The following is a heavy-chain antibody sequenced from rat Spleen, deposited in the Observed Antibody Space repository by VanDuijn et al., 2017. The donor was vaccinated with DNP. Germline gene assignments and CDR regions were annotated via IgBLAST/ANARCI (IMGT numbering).Heavy chain of an antibody. CDR1: GFSLTSYG. V-gene: IGHV2S12*01. Sequence: QVQLEESGPGLAQPSQTLSLTCTVSGFSLTSYGVSWVRQPPGKGLEWIAAISSGGSTYYNSALKSRLSISRDTSKSQVFLKMNSVQTKDTAMYFCARWDYDGWFAYWGQGTLVTVSS. J-gene: IGHJ3*01. CDR3: ARWDYDGWFAY. CDR2: ISSGGST. D-gene: IGHD1-12*02.